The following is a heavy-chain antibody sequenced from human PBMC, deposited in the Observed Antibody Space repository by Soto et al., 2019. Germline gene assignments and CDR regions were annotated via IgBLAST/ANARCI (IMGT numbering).Heavy chain of an antibody. D-gene: IGHD1-26*01. CDR1: GGSISSHY. Sequence: QVQLQESGPGLVKPSETLSLTCTVSGGSISSHYWSWIRQPPGKGLEWIGYVYHSGKTDSNPSLKXRXTLXMDTSKNQISLSLTSVTAADTAVYYCARPRGTTPAVWYFDLWGRGTLVTVSS. V-gene: IGHV4-59*08. CDR2: VYHSGKT. J-gene: IGHJ2*01. CDR3: ARPRGTTPAVWYFDL.